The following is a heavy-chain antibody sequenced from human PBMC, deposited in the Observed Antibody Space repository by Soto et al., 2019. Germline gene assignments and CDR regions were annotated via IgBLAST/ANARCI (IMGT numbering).Heavy chain of an antibody. Sequence: PSETLSLTCTVSGGSISSGGYYWSWIRQHPGKGLEWIGYIYYSGSTYYNPSLRSRVTISVDTSKNQFSLKLSSVTAADTAVYYCAADYYDSSGYWPYYFDYWGQGTLVTVSS. J-gene: IGHJ4*02. CDR3: AADYYDSSGYWPYYFDY. CDR1: GGSISSGGYY. D-gene: IGHD3-22*01. V-gene: IGHV4-31*03. CDR2: IYYSGST.